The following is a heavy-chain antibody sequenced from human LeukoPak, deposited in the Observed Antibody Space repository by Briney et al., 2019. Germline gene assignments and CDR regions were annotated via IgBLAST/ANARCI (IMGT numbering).Heavy chain of an antibody. D-gene: IGHD3-22*01. J-gene: IGHJ4*02. CDR3: ARRPNYYDSSGYSGNYFDY. Sequence: SETLSLTCSVSGGSIRSYYWSWIRQPPGKGLGWIGDISYTGNTKYNPSLKSRVTISVDMSKNQFSLKLSSVTAADTAVYYCARRPNYYDSSGYSGNYFDYWGQGTLVTVSS. CDR1: GGSIRSYY. V-gene: IGHV4-59*01. CDR2: ISYTGNT.